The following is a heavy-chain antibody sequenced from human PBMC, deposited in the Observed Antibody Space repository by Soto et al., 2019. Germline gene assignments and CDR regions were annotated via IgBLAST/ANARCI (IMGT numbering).Heavy chain of an antibody. CDR2: MYDSVTT. D-gene: IGHD1-26*01. CDR1: GASISSNH. J-gene: IGHJ4*02. Sequence: QVHLQESGPRLVTPSETLSLTCSVSGASISSNHWSWIRQPPGKGLEWIGCMYDSVTTRYDSFFKGRATISIDTSNNQLSLTLTSVTAADTAVYYCATSHAGGAGRGRWGQGTLVIISS. V-gene: IGHV4-59*01. CDR3: ATSHAGGAGRGR.